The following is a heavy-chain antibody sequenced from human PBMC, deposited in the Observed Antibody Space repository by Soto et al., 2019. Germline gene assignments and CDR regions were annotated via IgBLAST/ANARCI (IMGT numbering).Heavy chain of an antibody. V-gene: IGHV4-61*03. J-gene: IGHJ6*02. CDR2: IYYSGRT. D-gene: IGHD6-13*01. CDR1: GGSVSSGSYY. CDR3: ARDSYGCSSWYDRYYYYGMDV. Sequence: QVQLQESGPGLVKPSETLSLTCTVSGGSVSSGSYYWSWIRQPPGKGLEWIGYIYYSGRTNYNPSLKSRVTISVDTSKNHFSLKLSSVTAADTAVYYCARDSYGCSSWYDRYYYYGMDVWGQGTTVTVSS.